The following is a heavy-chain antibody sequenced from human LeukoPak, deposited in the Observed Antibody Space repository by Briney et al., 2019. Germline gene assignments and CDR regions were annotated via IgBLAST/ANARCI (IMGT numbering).Heavy chain of an antibody. CDR1: GGSISSSSYY. CDR3: ATGLGYCSGGSCYSGFTQAPLDY. J-gene: IGHJ4*02. V-gene: IGHV4-39*01. Sequence: PSETLSLTCTVSGGSISSSSYYWGWIRQPPGKGLEWIGSIYYSGSTYYNPSLESRVTISVDTSKNQFSLKLSSVTAADTAVYYCATGLGYCSGGSCYSGFTQAPLDYWGQGTLVTVSS. D-gene: IGHD2-15*01. CDR2: IYYSGST.